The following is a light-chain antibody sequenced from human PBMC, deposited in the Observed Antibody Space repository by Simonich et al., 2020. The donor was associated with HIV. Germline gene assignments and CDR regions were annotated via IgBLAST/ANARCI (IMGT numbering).Light chain of an antibody. J-gene: IGKJ2*01. V-gene: IGKV4-1*01. CDR1: QSVLYSSNNRNY. CDR3: QQYSNTMYT. CDR2: WAS. Sequence: DIVMTQSPDSLAVSLGERATINCKSSQSVLYSSNNRNYLAWYQTKPGKPPKLLIYWASSRESGVPDRCRGSGSGPDFTLTISSLQAEDVAVYYCQQYSNTMYTFGQGTKLEIK.